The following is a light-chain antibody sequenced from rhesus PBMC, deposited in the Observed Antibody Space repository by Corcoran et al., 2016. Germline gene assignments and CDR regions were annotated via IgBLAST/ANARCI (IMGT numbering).Light chain of an antibody. Sequence: DIQMTQSPSSLSASVGDTVTITCRASQSISNWLAWYQQKPGEAPKLLIYKASRLQSGGPSRFRGSGSGTDFPRTISSLQSVDFATYYCQQYTNSPPWTFGQGTKVEIK. CDR2: KAS. J-gene: IGKJ1*01. CDR3: QQYTNSPPWT. CDR1: QSISNW. V-gene: IGKV1-22*01.